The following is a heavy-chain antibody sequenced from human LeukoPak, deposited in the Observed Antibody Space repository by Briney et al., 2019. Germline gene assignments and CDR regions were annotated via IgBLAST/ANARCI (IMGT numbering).Heavy chain of an antibody. J-gene: IGHJ3*01. D-gene: IGHD3-16*01. CDR2: ISYDGSNK. CDR1: GFTFSSYA. CDR3: AREGIMITFGGVSPVQ. Sequence: GGSLRLSCAASGFTFSSYAMHWVRQAPGKGLEWVAVISYDGSNKYYADSVKGRFTISRDNSKNTLYPQMNSLRAEDTAVYYCAREGIMITFGGVSPVQWGQGTMVTVSS. V-gene: IGHV3-30-3*01.